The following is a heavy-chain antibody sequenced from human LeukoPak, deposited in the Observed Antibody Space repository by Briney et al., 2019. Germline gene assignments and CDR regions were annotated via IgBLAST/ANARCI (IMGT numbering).Heavy chain of an antibody. Sequence: GGSLRLSCAASGFTFSSYGMHWVRQAPGKGLEWVAVISYDGSNKYYADSVKGRFTISRDNSKNTLYLQMNSLRADDTAVYYCAREIGRGSGSGDAFDIWGQGTMVTVSS. V-gene: IGHV3-30*03. CDR3: AREIGRGSGSGDAFDI. J-gene: IGHJ3*02. CDR1: GFTFSSYG. D-gene: IGHD3-10*01. CDR2: ISYDGSNK.